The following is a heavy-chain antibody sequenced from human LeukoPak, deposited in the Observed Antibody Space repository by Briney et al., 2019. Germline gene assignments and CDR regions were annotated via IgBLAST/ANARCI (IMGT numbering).Heavy chain of an antibody. D-gene: IGHD3-10*01. V-gene: IGHV3-48*01. J-gene: IGHJ4*02. Sequence: GGSLRLSCAASGFTFSSYSMNWVRQAPGKGLEWVSYISSSSSTIYYADSVKGRFTTSRDNAKNSLYLQMNSLRAEDTAVYYCASPVMVRGVKYSDYWGQGTLVTVSS. CDR3: ASPVMVRGVKYSDY. CDR1: GFTFSSYS. CDR2: ISSSSSTI.